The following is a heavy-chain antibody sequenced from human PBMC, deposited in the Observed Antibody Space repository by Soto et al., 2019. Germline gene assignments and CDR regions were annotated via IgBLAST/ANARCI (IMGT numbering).Heavy chain of an antibody. CDR2: VYYSGNT. V-gene: IGHV4-61*01. D-gene: IGHD4-17*01. CDR3: ARTTAVPNTLRSRYYFDY. CDR1: GGSVNNRIYY. Sequence: QVKLQESGPGLLKPSETLSLTCSVSGGSVNNRIYYWSWIRQPPEKRLEWIGYVYYSGNTNYNPSLKSRVSISVDTSKNQFSLSLSSVTAADTALYYCARTTAVPNTLRSRYYFDYWGQGTLVTVSS. J-gene: IGHJ4*02.